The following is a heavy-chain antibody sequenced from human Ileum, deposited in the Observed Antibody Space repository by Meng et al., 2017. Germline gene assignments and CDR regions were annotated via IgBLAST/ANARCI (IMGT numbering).Heavy chain of an antibody. CDR2: TYYRSKWYS. CDR3: ASGSGSLDY. J-gene: IGHJ4*02. V-gene: IGHV6-1*01. D-gene: IGHD3-3*01. CDR1: GGSVSSNIAA. Sequence: QAQLPHAGAGVVKPSQTLPLTCAVAGGSVSSNIAAWNWIRQSPLRGLEWLGRTYYRSKWYSEYAVSVKSRISITPDTSKNQFSLQMNSVTPEDTAVYYCASGSGSLDYWGPGTLVTVSS.